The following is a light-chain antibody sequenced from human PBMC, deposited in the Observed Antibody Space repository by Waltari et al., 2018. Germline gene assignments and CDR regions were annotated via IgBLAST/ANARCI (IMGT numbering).Light chain of an antibody. CDR3: SSYTSSTTYVV. J-gene: IGLJ2*01. CDR1: SNDVGNYNY. V-gene: IGLV2-14*03. Sequence: QPALTQPASVSGSLGQSLTISCTRTSNDVGNYNYVSWNQQQPGKVPKLMIYDVSNRPSGVSNRFSGSKSGNTASLTISGLQAEDEADYYCSSYTSSTTYVVFGGGTKVTVL. CDR2: DVS.